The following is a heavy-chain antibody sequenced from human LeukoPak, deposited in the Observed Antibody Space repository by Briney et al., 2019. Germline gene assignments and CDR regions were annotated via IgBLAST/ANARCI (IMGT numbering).Heavy chain of an antibody. CDR3: ARADLEWSHDAFDI. CDR1: GGSFSGYY. CDR2: INHSGST. Sequence: SETLSLTCAVYGGSFSGYYWSWIRQPPGKGLEWIGEINHSGSTNYNPSLKSRVTISVDTSKNQFSLKLSSVTAADTAVYYCARADLEWSHDAFDIWGQGTMVTVSS. V-gene: IGHV4-34*01. D-gene: IGHD3-3*01. J-gene: IGHJ3*02.